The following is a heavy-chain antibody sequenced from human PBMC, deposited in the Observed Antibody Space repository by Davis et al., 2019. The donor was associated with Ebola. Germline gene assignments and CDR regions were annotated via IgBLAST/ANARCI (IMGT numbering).Heavy chain of an antibody. J-gene: IGHJ4*02. CDR3: AKGGRSSSWYV. V-gene: IGHV3-30-3*01. CDR2: ISYDGSNK. CDR1: GFTFSSYA. Sequence: PGGSLTLSCAASGFTFSSYAMHWVRQAPGKGLEWVAVISYDGSNKYYADSVKGRFTISRDNAKNSLYLQMNSLRAEDTAVYYCAKGGRSSSWYVWGQGTLVTVSS. D-gene: IGHD6-13*01.